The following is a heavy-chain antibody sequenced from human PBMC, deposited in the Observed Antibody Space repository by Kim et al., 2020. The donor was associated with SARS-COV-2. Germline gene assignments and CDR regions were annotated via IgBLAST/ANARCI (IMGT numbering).Heavy chain of an antibody. CDR2: ISFDGSNK. Sequence: GGSLRLSCAASGFTFSNFGIHWVRQAPGKGLEWVAVISFDGSNKYYTDSVKGRFTISRDNSKNMVFLQMNSLRADDTALYYCAKDCYVSGTYYIHTYYYGMDVWGQVTTVTVSS. D-gene: IGHD3-10*01. V-gene: IGHV3-30*18. CDR3: AKDCYVSGTYYIHTYYYGMDV. CDR1: GFTFSNFG. J-gene: IGHJ6*02.